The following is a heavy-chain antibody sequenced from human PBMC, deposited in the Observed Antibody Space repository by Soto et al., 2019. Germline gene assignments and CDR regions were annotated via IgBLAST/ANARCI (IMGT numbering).Heavy chain of an antibody. CDR2: IDPIDSYT. CDR1: GYNFASYW. V-gene: IGHV5-10-1*01. D-gene: IGHD2-15*01. J-gene: IGHJ6*02. CDR3: ARRYCSGASCPRNYYGMDV. Sequence: PGESLKISCQGSGYNFASYWISWVRQMPGKGLEWMGRIDPIDSYTNYSPSFQGHVTISADKSISTAYLQWSSLKASDTAMYYCARRYCSGASCPRNYYGMDVWGQGTTVTVSS.